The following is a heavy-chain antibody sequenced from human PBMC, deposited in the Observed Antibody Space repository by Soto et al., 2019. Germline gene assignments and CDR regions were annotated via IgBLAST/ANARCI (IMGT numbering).Heavy chain of an antibody. CDR2: ICNDVANK. CDR1: AFTFSSYA. D-gene: IGHD2-15*01. Sequence: XRSLTLACATSAFTFSSYAMHWLRQAPGRGLEWLAAICNDVANKFYADSVKGRINISRDNSKSTLSLQINTLRPDDTAVYYCARDRGWELHFYSYYGMDAWGQGTTVTVSS. J-gene: IGHJ6*02. CDR3: ARDRGWELHFYSYYGMDA. V-gene: IGHV3-33*01.